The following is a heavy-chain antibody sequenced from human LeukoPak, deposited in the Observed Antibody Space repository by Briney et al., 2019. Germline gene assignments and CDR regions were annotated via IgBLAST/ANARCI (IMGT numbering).Heavy chain of an antibody. J-gene: IGHJ6*02. D-gene: IGHD3-22*01. CDR1: GFTVSSNY. Sequence: PGGSLRLSCAASGFTVSSNYMSWVRQAPGKGLEWVSVIYSGGSTYYADSVKGRFTISRDNSKNTLYLQMNSLRAEDTAVYYCARNSQVVAYYYYGMDVWGQGTTVTVSS. CDR3: ARNSQVVAYYYYGMDV. CDR2: IYSGGST. V-gene: IGHV3-66*01.